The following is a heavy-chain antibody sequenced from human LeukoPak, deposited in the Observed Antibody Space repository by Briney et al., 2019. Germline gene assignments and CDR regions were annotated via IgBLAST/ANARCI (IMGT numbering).Heavy chain of an antibody. CDR3: AELGITMIGGV. CDR2: ISSSGSTI. V-gene: IGHV3-48*03. Sequence: PGGSLRLSCAASGFPFSCYEMIWLRQAPGKGLVWFSYISSSGSTIYYADSVKGRFTISRDNAKNSLYLQMNSLKAEDTAVYYCAELGITMIGGVWGKGTTVTISS. D-gene: IGHD3-10*02. J-gene: IGHJ6*04. CDR1: GFPFSCYE.